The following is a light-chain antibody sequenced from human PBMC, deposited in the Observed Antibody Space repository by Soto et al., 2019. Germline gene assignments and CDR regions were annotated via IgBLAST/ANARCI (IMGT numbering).Light chain of an antibody. J-gene: IGKJ4*01. V-gene: IGKV3-20*01. CDR3: QQYATSPLT. CDR1: QSVGKNY. CDR2: HAS. Sequence: EIVLTQSPGTLSLSPGERATLSCRASQSVGKNYLAWFQQKPGQAPRLLIYHASIRATDIPDRIGGSVSGTDFTLTISRLEPEEFALYYCQQYATSPLTVGGGTKVEIK.